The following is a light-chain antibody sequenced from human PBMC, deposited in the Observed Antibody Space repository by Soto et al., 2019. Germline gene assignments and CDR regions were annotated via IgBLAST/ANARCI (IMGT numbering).Light chain of an antibody. Sequence: EKVMKLYPAPLSVAAGERATLSCRASENIYTNLAWYQQKPGQAPRLLFYGASTRATGLPARFSGTGSGTEFTLTINSLQAEDSAVYYCQQHYNWPRTFGQGTRLKIK. CDR1: ENIYTN. V-gene: IGKV3-15*01. J-gene: IGKJ5*01. CDR2: GAS. CDR3: QQHYNWPRT.